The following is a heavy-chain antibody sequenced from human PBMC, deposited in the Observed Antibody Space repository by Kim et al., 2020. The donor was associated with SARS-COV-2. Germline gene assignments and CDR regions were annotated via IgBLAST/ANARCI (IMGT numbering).Heavy chain of an antibody. CDR1: GFTFSSHL. V-gene: IGHV3-74*01. CDR2: INSDGTTT. Sequence: GGSLRLSCAASGFTFSSHLMHWVRQAPGKGLVWVSRINSDGTTTSYGDSVKGRFTISRDNAKNTLYLQMNSLTAEDTAVYYCARRQFTSGWYYFDYWGQGTLVTVSS. CDR3: ARRQFTSGWYYFDY. J-gene: IGHJ4*02. D-gene: IGHD6-19*01.